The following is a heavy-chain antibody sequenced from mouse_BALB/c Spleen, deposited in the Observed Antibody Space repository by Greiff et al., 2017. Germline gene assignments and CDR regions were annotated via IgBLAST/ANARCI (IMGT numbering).Heavy chain of an antibody. Sequence: EVNVVESGGDLVKPGGSLKLSCAASGFTFSSYGMSWVRQTPDKRLEWVATISSGGSYTYYPDSVKGRFTISRDNAKNTLYLQMSSLKSEDTAMYYCASHYYGSRYWYFDVWGAGTTVTVSS. J-gene: IGHJ1*01. CDR2: ISSGGSYT. D-gene: IGHD1-1*01. V-gene: IGHV5-6*01. CDR1: GFTFSSYG. CDR3: ASHYYGSRYWYFDV.